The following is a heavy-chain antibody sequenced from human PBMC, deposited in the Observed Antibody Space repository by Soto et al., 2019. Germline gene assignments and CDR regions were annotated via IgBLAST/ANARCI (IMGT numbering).Heavy chain of an antibody. J-gene: IGHJ1*01. CDR2: INAGNGNT. CDR1: GYTFTSYA. Sequence: QVQLVQSGAEVKKPGASVKVSCKASGYTFTSYAMHWVRQAPGQRLEWMGWINAGNGNTKYSQKFQGRVTITRDTSASTAYMELISLRSEDTAVYYCARGGGVLGYCSSTSCYAEYFQHWGQGTLVTFSS. D-gene: IGHD2-2*01. CDR3: ARGGGVLGYCSSTSCYAEYFQH. V-gene: IGHV1-3*01.